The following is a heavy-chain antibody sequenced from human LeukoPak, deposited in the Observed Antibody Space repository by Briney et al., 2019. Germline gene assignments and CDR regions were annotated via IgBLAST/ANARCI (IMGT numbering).Heavy chain of an antibody. Sequence: GGSLRLSCAASGFTVSSNYMNWIRQAPGKGLEWVSYISISGTTIYYADSVKGRFTISRDNAKNSLYLQMNSLSAEDTAVYYCATPAAGPRAEYSQHWGQGTLVTVSS. CDR3: ATPAAGPRAEYSQH. V-gene: IGHV3-11*04. D-gene: IGHD6-13*01. CDR1: GFTVSSNY. CDR2: ISISGTTI. J-gene: IGHJ1*01.